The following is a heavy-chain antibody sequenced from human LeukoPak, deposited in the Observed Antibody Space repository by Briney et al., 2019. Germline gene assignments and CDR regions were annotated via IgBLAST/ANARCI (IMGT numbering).Heavy chain of an antibody. D-gene: IGHD6-6*01. Sequence: PSETLSLTCTVSGYSISSGYYWGWIRQPPGKGLEWVGEIYHSGSTNYNPSLKSRVTISVDKSKNQFSLKLSSVTAADTAVYYCARGSSSSWLYWGQGTLVTVSS. CDR1: GYSISSGYY. CDR3: ARGSSSSWLY. V-gene: IGHV4-38-2*02. CDR2: IYHSGST. J-gene: IGHJ4*02.